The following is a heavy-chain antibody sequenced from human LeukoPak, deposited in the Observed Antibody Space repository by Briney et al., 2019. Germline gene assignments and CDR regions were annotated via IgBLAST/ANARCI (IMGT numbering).Heavy chain of an antibody. CDR3: ARVNLGLDYHVYYFDY. J-gene: IGHJ4*02. CDR2: IYYSGST. V-gene: IGHV4-34*01. Sequence: SETLSLTCAVYGGSFSSYYWGWIRQPPGKGLEWIGNIYYSGSTYYNPSLKSRVTISVDTSKNQFSLKLSSVTAADTAVYYCARVNLGLDYHVYYFDYWGQGTLVTVSS. CDR1: GGSFSSYY. D-gene: IGHD3/OR15-3a*01.